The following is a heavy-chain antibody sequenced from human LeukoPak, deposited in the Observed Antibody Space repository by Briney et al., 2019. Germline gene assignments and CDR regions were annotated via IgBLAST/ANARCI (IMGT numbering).Heavy chain of an antibody. V-gene: IGHV4-59*01. Sequence: SETLSLTCTVSGGSISSYYWSWIRQPPGKGLEWIGYIHYSGSTNYNPSLKSRVTISVDTSKNQFSLKLSSVTAADTAVYYCARGVSSSGWAFDYWGQGTLVTVSS. CDR3: ARGVSSSGWAFDY. CDR1: GGSISSYY. CDR2: IHYSGST. D-gene: IGHD6-19*01. J-gene: IGHJ4*02.